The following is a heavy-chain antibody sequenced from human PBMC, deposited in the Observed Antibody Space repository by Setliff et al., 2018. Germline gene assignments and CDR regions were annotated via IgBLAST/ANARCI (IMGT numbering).Heavy chain of an antibody. CDR2: INHSGST. J-gene: IGHJ4*02. V-gene: IGHV4-34*01. Sequence: SETLSLTCTVYGGSLSDYYWSWIRQPPGKGLEWIVEINHSGSTNYSPSLKSRVTISVDTSKNQFSLKLSSVTAADTAVYFCARDYGPNDYWGQGSLVTVSS. D-gene: IGHD3-16*01. CDR1: GGSLSDYY. CDR3: ARDYGPNDY.